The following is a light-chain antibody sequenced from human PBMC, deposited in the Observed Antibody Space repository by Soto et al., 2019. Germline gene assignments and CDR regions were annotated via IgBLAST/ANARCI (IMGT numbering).Light chain of an antibody. Sequence: VLTQSPGSLSLSPGERATVSCRASQTVTSSYLAWYQQRPGQAPQLLIYDAVKRATGIPDRFSGSESGRDYTLTISRLDPEDSAVYYCQQYGDSITSGGGTKVEIK. CDR2: DAV. V-gene: IGKV3-20*01. J-gene: IGKJ4*01. CDR1: QTVTSSY. CDR3: QQYGDSIT.